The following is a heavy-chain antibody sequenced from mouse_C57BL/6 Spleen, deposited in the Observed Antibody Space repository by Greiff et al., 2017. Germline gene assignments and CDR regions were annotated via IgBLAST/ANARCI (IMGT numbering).Heavy chain of an antibody. J-gene: IGHJ3*01. CDR2: INPGSGGT. V-gene: IGHV1-54*01. CDR3: AGPHYYDYGVTWFAY. CDR1: GYAFTNYL. D-gene: IGHD2-4*01. Sequence: QVQLQQSGAELVRPGTSVKVSCKASGYAFTNYLIQWVKQRPGQGLEWIGVINPGSGGTNYTEKFQGKATLTADTSSSTAYLQLSSLTSEASAVYFCAGPHYYDYGVTWFAYWGQGTLVTVSA.